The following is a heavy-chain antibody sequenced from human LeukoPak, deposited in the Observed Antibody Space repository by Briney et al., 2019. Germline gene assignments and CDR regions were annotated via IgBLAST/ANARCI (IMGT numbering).Heavy chain of an antibody. CDR3: ARASGGSCYDY. J-gene: IGHJ4*02. Sequence: PGGSLRLSCVASGFTFCTYYMNWVRQAPGKGLEWVSSITTSSYIYYADSVKGRFTISRDDAKNSLYLQMNSLRAEDTAVYYCARASGGSCYDYWGQGTLVTVSS. CDR1: GFTFCTYY. V-gene: IGHV3-21*06. CDR2: ITTSSYI. D-gene: IGHD2-15*01.